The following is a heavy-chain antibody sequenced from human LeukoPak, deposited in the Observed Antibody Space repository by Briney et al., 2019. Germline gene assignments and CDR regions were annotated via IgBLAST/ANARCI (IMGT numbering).Heavy chain of an antibody. V-gene: IGHV4-39*01. J-gene: IGHJ4*02. CDR3: ARTLPMVRGVTPFDY. CDR2: IYYSGST. D-gene: IGHD3-10*01. CDR1: GGSISSSSYY. Sequence: PSETLSLTCTVSGGSISSSSYYWGWIRQPPGKGLEWIGSIYYSGSTYYNPSLKSRVTISVDTPKNQFSLKLSSVTAADTAVYYCARTLPMVRGVTPFDYWGQGTLVTVSS.